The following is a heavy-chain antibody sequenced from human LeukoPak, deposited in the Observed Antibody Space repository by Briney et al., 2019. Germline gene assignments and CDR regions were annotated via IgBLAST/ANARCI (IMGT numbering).Heavy chain of an antibody. D-gene: IGHD3-22*01. J-gene: IGHJ4*02. CDR2: IYHSGST. Sequence: SETLPLTCAVSGYSISSGYFWGWIRQSPGKGLEWIGSIYHSGSTYYNPSLKSRVTISVDTSKNQFSLKLSSVTAADTAVYYCTGKYYCDSSGYYYVDYWGQGTLVTVSS. CDR3: TGKYYCDSSGYYYVDY. V-gene: IGHV4-38-2*01. CDR1: GYSISSGYF.